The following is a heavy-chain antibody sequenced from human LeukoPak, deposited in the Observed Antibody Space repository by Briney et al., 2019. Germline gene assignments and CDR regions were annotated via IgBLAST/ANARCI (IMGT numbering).Heavy chain of an antibody. CDR1: GFTFTSYT. CDR2: ISSSSSYI. J-gene: IGHJ4*02. V-gene: IGHV3-21*01. D-gene: IGHD5-18*01. CDR3: ARIRGGYSYGSLDY. Sequence: PGRTLRLSCAASGFTFTSYTIHWVCRAPVKRLEWVSFISSSSSYIYYADSVKGRFTISRDNAKNSLFLHMNSLRVEDTAVYYCARIRGGYSYGSLDYWGQGTLVTVSS.